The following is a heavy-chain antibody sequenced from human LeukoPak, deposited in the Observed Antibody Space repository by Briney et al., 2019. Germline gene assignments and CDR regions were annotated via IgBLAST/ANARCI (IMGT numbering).Heavy chain of an antibody. V-gene: IGHV4-34*01. D-gene: IGHD3-10*01. CDR1: GGSFSGYY. Sequence: SETLSLTCAVYGGSFSGYYWSWIRQPPGKGLEWIGEINHSGSTNYNPSLKSRVTISVDTSKNQFSLKLSSVTAADTAVYYCARARITMVRGVIGYYYYGMDVWGQGTTVTVSS. J-gene: IGHJ6*02. CDR2: INHSGST. CDR3: ARARITMVRGVIGYYYYGMDV.